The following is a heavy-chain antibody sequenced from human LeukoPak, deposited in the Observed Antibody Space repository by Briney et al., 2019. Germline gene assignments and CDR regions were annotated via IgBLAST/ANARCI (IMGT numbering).Heavy chain of an antibody. V-gene: IGHV3-21*01. D-gene: IGHD2-15*01. Sequence: GGSLRLSCAASGFTFSSYAMNWVRQAPGEGLEWVSSISRGSSHIFYADSVRGRFTISRDNAKNSLYLQMNSLRAEDTAVYYCARRRGGDFYYYYGVDVWGQGTTVTVSS. CDR3: ARRRGGDFYYYYGVDV. J-gene: IGHJ6*02. CDR1: GFTFSSYA. CDR2: ISRGSSHI.